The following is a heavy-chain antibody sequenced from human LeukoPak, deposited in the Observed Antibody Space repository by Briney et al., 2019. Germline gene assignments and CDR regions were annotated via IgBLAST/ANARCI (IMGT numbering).Heavy chain of an antibody. V-gene: IGHV4-39*01. CDR1: GGSISSSSYY. CDR3: ARHRLGYCSSTSCLAPYNWFDP. CDR2: IYYRGST. Sequence: SETLSLTCTGSGGSISSSSYYWGWIRQPPGEGLEWIGSIYYRGSTYYNPSLKSRVTISVDTSKNQFSLKLSSVTAADTAVYYCARHRLGYCSSTSCLAPYNWFDPWGQGTLVTVSS. J-gene: IGHJ5*02. D-gene: IGHD2-2*01.